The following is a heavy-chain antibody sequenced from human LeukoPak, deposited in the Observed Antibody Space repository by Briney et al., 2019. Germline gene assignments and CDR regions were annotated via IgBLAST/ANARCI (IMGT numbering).Heavy chain of an antibody. CDR1: GGSFSGYY. J-gene: IGHJ4*02. CDR3: ASLEGDFDFDY. D-gene: IGHD2-21*01. V-gene: IGHV4-34*01. CDR2: INHSGSA. Sequence: SETLSLTCAVYGGSFSGYYWSWIRQPPGKGLEWIGEINHSGSANCNPSLKSRVAISVDTSKNQFSLKPSSVTAADTAVYYCASLEGDFDFDYWGQGTLVTVSS.